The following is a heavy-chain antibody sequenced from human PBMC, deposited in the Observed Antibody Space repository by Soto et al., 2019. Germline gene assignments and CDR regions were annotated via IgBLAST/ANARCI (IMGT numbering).Heavy chain of an antibody. CDR2: ISAYNGNT. Sequence: QVQLVQSGAEVKKPGASVKVSCKASGYTFTSYGISWVRQAPGQGLEWMGWISAYNGNTNYAQKLQGIVTMTTDTSTSTAYMELRRLRSDDTAVYYCARDFRDIVVVVAATGEDAFDIWGQGTMVTVSS. J-gene: IGHJ3*02. V-gene: IGHV1-18*01. CDR1: GYTFTSYG. D-gene: IGHD2-15*01. CDR3: ARDFRDIVVVVAATGEDAFDI.